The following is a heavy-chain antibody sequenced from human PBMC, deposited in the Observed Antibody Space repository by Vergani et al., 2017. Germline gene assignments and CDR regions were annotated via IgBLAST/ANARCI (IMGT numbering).Heavy chain of an antibody. CDR2: IYYSGST. Sequence: QVQLQQWGAGLLKPSETLSLTCTVSGGSISSHYWSWIRQPPGKGLEWIGYIYYSGSTNYNPSLKSRVTISVDTSKNQFSLKLSSVTAADTAVYYCARVSGYPPAGYYYYYYYMDVWGKGTTVTVSS. CDR3: ARVSGYPPAGYYYYYYYMDV. J-gene: IGHJ6*03. D-gene: IGHD3-3*01. CDR1: GGSISSHY. V-gene: IGHV4-59*11.